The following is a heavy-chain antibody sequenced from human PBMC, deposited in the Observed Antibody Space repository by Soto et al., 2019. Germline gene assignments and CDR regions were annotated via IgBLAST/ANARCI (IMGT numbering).Heavy chain of an antibody. CDR3: ARGGGSPYHNHEFDF. V-gene: IGHV4-34*01. J-gene: IGHJ4*02. CDR2: INHSGST. Sequence: PSETLSLTCAVYGGSFSGYYWTGIRQPPGTGLEWIGEINHSGSTNYNPSLKSRVTISVDTSKNQFSLTLNSVTAADTAVYYCARGGGSPYHNHEFDFWGQGTLVTVSS. CDR1: GGSFSGYY. D-gene: IGHD6-13*01.